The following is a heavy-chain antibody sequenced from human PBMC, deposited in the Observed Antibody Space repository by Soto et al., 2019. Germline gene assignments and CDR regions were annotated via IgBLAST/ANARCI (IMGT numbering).Heavy chain of an antibody. CDR3: AKDRRAGGNYGFYSDF. D-gene: IGHD1-7*01. CDR2: SSATGAGT. J-gene: IGHJ4*02. V-gene: IGHV3-23*01. Sequence: EVQLLESGGGLVQPGGSLRLSCAASGFNFSSYGMTWVRQAPGKGLEWVSFSSATGAGTYYADSVKGRFTISRDNSKNPLYLQMTSLRADDTAVYYCAKDRRAGGNYGFYSDFWGQGALVIVSS. CDR1: GFNFSSYG.